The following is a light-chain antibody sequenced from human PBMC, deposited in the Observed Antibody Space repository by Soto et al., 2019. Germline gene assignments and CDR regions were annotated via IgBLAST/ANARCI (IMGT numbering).Light chain of an antibody. J-gene: IGLJ2*01. CDR2: SNN. V-gene: IGLV1-44*01. CDR3: AAWDDSLNSVV. CDR1: SSNIGSHS. Sequence: QSALTQPPSASGTPGQRVTISCSGSSSNIGSHSVNWYQQLPGTAPKLLIYSNNQRPSGVPDRFSGSKSGTSVSLAISGLQSEDEADYYCAAWDDSLNSVVLDGGTKLTVL.